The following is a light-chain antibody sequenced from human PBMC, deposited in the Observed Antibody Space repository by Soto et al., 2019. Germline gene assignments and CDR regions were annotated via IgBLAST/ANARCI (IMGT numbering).Light chain of an antibody. Sequence: QSALTQPASVSGSPGQSITISCTGTSSDVGGYNYVSWYQQHPGKAPKFMIYDVSNRPSGVSNRFSGSKSGNTASLTISGLQAEDEDDYYCCSYTTSNTRQIVFGTGTEVTVL. CDR3: CSYTTSNTRQIV. CDR2: DVS. CDR1: SSDVGGYNY. J-gene: IGLJ1*01. V-gene: IGLV2-14*01.